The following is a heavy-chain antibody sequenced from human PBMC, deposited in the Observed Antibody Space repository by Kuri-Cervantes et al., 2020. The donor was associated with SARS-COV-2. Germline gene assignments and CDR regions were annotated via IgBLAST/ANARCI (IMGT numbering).Heavy chain of an antibody. Sequence: GESLKISCAASGFTFSSYGMHWVRQAPGKGLEWVAVISYDGSNKYYADSVKGRFTISRDNSKNTLYLQMNSLRAEDTAVYYCARSLYGGTSWYYGMDVWGQGTTVTVSS. V-gene: IGHV3-30*03. D-gene: IGHD4-23*01. J-gene: IGHJ6*02. CDR3: ARSLYGGTSWYYGMDV. CDR1: GFTFSSYG. CDR2: ISYDGSNK.